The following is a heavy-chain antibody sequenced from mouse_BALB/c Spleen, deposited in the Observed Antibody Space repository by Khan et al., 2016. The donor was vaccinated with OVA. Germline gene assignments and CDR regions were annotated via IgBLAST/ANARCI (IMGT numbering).Heavy chain of an antibody. CDR2: IDPSDSET. CDR3: ASREKYGYDPSWFAY. Sequence: QVQLQQPGAELVRPGASVKLSCKASGYTFTSYWMNWVKQRPGHGLEWIGRIDPSDSETHYNQIFKDKATLTVDTSSTTAYMQLSSLTSEDSAVYYGASREKYGYDPSWFAYWGQGTLVTVSA. J-gene: IGHJ3*01. D-gene: IGHD2-2*01. CDR1: GYTFTSYW. V-gene: IGHV1-61*01.